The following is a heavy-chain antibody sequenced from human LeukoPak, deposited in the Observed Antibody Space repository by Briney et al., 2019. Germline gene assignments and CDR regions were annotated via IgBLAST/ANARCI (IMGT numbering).Heavy chain of an antibody. Sequence: ASVKVSCKASGGTFSSYAISWVRQAPGQGLEWMGGIIPIFGTANYAQKFQGRVTITADESTSTAYMELSSLRSEDTAVYYCATWDGKSWSWDDWGQGTLVTVSS. CDR1: GGTFSSYA. V-gene: IGHV1-69*13. D-gene: IGHD6-13*01. J-gene: IGHJ4*02. CDR2: IIPIFGTA. CDR3: ATWDGKSWSWDD.